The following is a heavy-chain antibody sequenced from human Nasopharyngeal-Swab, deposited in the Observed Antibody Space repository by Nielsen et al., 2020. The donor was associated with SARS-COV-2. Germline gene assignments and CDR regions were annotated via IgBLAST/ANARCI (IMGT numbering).Heavy chain of an antibody. CDR3: ARDRRGSYYDIKFDY. D-gene: IGHD1-26*01. Sequence: SVKVSCKASGGTFSSYAISWVRQAPGQGLEWMGGIIPIFGTANYAQKFQGRVTITADKSTSTAYMEPSSLRSEDTAVYYCARDRRGSYYDIKFDYWGQGTLVTVSS. CDR1: GGTFSSYA. CDR2: IIPIFGTA. V-gene: IGHV1-69*06. J-gene: IGHJ4*02.